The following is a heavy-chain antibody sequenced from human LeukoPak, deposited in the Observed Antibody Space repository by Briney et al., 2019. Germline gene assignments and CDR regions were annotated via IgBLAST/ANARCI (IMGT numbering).Heavy chain of an antibody. CDR1: GGSLSSGSYY. V-gene: IGHV4-61*02. Sequence: SQTLSLTCTVSGGSLSSGSYYWSWIRQPAGKGLEWIGRIYTSGSTNYNPSLKSRVTISVDTSKNQFSLKLSSVTAADMAVYYCARGSSAWYYFDYWGRGTLVTVSS. J-gene: IGHJ4*02. CDR2: IYTSGST. D-gene: IGHD6-19*01. CDR3: ARGSSAWYYFDY.